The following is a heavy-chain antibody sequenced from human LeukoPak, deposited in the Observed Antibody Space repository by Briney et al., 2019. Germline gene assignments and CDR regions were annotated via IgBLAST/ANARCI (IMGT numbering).Heavy chain of an antibody. CDR1: AGSICSYY. CDR2: IYFSVSN. D-gene: IGHD4-17*01. Sequence: SENLSLTCTVSAGSICSYYWSWIRQPPGHGLEWIGYIYFSVSNNSNTSLKSRATISEKTSKTQFSLQLSSIYAVATAVYYFRIQSGLHDDGYYAGRNWFDRWGQGTLVTAS. V-gene: IGHV4-59*08. J-gene: IGHJ5*02. CDR3: RIQSGLHDDGYYAGRNWFDR.